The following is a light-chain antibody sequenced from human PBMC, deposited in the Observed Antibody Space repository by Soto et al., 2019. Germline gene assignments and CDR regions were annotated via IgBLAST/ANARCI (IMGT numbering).Light chain of an antibody. CDR2: QDT. Sequence: SYELTQPPSVSVSPGQTASITCSGDKLGDKYACWYQQKPGQSPLLVIYQDTKRPSGIPERFSGSNSGNTATLTISGTQAMDEADYFCQAWDSSTARAVFGGGTKLTVL. J-gene: IGLJ2*01. V-gene: IGLV3-1*01. CDR1: KLGDKY. CDR3: QAWDSSTARAV.